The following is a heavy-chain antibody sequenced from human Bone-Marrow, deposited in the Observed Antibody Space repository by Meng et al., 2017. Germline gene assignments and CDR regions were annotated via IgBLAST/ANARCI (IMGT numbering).Heavy chain of an antibody. Sequence: SETLSLTCTVSGGSISSSSYYWGWIRQPPGKGLEWIGSIYYSGSTYYNPSLESRVTISVDTSKNQFSLKLSSVTAADTAVYYCARTYSSSWYYYYGMDVWGQGTTVTVSS. CDR1: GGSISSSSYY. CDR2: IYYSGST. D-gene: IGHD6-13*01. CDR3: ARTYSSSWYYYYGMDV. J-gene: IGHJ6*02. V-gene: IGHV4-39*07.